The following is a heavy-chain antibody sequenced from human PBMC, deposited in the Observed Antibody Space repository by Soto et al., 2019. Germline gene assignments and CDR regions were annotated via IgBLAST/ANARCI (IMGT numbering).Heavy chain of an antibody. V-gene: IGHV3-30*18. Sequence: QVQLVESGGGVVQPGRSLRLSCAASGFTFSSYGMHWVSQAPAKGLEWVSVISYDGSNKYYADSVKGRFTISRDNSKNTLYLQMNSMRAEDTAVYYCAKDGRMRAAVDYYDGMDVWGQGTKVTVSS. CDR3: AKDGRMRAAVDYYDGMDV. CDR2: ISYDGSNK. D-gene: IGHD6-13*01. CDR1: GFTFSSYG. J-gene: IGHJ6*02.